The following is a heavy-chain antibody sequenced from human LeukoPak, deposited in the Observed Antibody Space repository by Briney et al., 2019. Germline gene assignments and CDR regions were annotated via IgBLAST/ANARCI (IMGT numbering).Heavy chain of an antibody. D-gene: IGHD2-15*01. Sequence: ASVKVACKASGYTFTSYDINWVRQATGQGLEWMGWMNPNSGNTGYAQKFQGRVTMTRNTSISTAYMELNSLRSEDTAVYYCAREEIFRCSGGSCYFDYWGQGTLVTVSS. CDR2: MNPNSGNT. CDR3: AREEIFRCSGGSCYFDY. J-gene: IGHJ4*02. V-gene: IGHV1-8*01. CDR1: GYTFTSYD.